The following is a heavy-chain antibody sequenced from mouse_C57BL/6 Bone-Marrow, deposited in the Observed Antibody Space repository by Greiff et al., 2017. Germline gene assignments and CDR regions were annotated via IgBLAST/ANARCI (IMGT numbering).Heavy chain of an antibody. V-gene: IGHV1-55*01. D-gene: IGHD3-3*01. CDR1: GYTFTSYW. J-gene: IGHJ3*01. CDR3: ARWGRRFAY. Sequence: QVQLKESGAELVKPGASVKMSCKASGYTFTSYWITWVKQRPGQGLEWIGDIYPGSGSTNYNEKFKSKATLTVDTSSSTAYMQLSSLTSEDSAVYYCARWGRRFAYWGQGTLVTVSA. CDR2: IYPGSGST.